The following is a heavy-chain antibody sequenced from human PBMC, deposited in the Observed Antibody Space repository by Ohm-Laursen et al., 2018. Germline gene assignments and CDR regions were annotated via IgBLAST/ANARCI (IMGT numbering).Heavy chain of an antibody. CDR1: GFTVSSNY. V-gene: IGHV3-53*01. CDR2: IYSGGTT. D-gene: IGHD1-1*01. Sequence: GSLRLSCAASGFTVSSNYMSWVRQAPGKGLEWVSVIYSGGTTYYADSVKGRFTISRDNSKNTVYLQMNSLRAEDTAVYYCARGTTKNYYYYYGMDVWGQGTTVTVSS. CDR3: ARGTTKNYYYYYGMDV. J-gene: IGHJ6*02.